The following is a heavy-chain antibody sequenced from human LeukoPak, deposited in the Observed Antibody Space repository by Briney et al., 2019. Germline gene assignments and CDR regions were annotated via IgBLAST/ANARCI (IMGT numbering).Heavy chain of an antibody. CDR1: AFTFSSYG. V-gene: IGHV3-30*02. Sequence: GGSLRLSCAASAFTFSSYGTHWVRQAPGKGLEWVAFIRYDGSNKYYADSVKGRFTISRDNSKNTLYLQMNSLRAEDTAVYYCAKPQLPKYYDSSGYSDYGAFGGQGTLVTVSS. J-gene: IGHJ4*02. D-gene: IGHD3-22*01. CDR3: AKPQLPKYYDSSGYSDYGAF. CDR2: IRYDGSNK.